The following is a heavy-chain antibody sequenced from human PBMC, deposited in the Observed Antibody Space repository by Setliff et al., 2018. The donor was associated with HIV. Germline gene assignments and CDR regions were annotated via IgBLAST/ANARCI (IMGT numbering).Heavy chain of an antibody. CDR2: IHTSGRT. V-gene: IGHV4-4*08. CDR3: ARWGEPALKAFDV. J-gene: IGHJ3*01. CDR1: SESIVSYY. D-gene: IGHD3-16*01. Sequence: ASETLSLTCAVSSESIVSYYWNWIRQPPGRGLEWIGYIHTSGRTKYNPSLKSRPTILVDTAESQFILKLTSVTATDTAVYYCARWGEPALKAFDVWGRGTMVTVSS.